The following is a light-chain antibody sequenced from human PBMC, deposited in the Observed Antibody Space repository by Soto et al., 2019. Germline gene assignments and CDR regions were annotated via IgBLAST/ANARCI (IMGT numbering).Light chain of an antibody. Sequence: ELVMTHSPATLSVSPGERAALCPRASQSVSSNLAWYQQKPGQAPRLLIYGASTRAAGIPARFSGSGSGTDFTLTITSLQSEDFGVYYCHQHNNWWTFGQGTKVDIK. CDR3: HQHNNWWT. CDR2: GAS. CDR1: QSVSSN. V-gene: IGKV3-15*01. J-gene: IGKJ1*01.